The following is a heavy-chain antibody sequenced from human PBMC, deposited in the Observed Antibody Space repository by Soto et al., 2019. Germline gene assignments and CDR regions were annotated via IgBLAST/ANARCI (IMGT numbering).Heavy chain of an antibody. CDR3: ARGGDVNYYHGMDV. CDR1: GYTFTSYG. Sequence: QVQLVQSGGEVKKPGASVKLSCTASGYTFTSYGISWVRQAPGQGLEWMGWISAYNGKTNYAQNVQGRVTMTTDTSTRNAYMDLGSLRSDDTAVYYCARGGDVNYYHGMDVWGQGTTVTVSS. D-gene: IGHD5-12*01. CDR2: ISAYNGKT. J-gene: IGHJ6*02. V-gene: IGHV1-18*01.